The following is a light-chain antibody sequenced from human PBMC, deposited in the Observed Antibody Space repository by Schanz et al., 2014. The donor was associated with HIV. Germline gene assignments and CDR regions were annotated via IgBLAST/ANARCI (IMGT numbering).Light chain of an antibody. CDR1: QSVSSSY. CDR2: AAS. V-gene: IGKV3D-20*02. Sequence: EIVLTQSPGTLSLSPGERATLSCRASQSVSSSYLAWYQQKPGQAPRLLIFAASIRTTGIPDRFSGSGSGTDFTLTITRLEPEDFAVYYCQQRLTFGGGTKVEIK. J-gene: IGKJ4*01. CDR3: QQRLT.